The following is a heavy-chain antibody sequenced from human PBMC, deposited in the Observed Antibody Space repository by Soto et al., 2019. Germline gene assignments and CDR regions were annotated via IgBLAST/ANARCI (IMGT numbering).Heavy chain of an antibody. Sequence: GGSLRLSCAASGFTFSSYSMNWVRQAPGKGLEWVSSISSSSSYIYYADSVKGRFTISRDNAKNSLYLQMNSLRAEDTAVYYCARERNDYGDYGSAFDIWGQGTMVTVSS. J-gene: IGHJ3*02. CDR3: ARERNDYGDYGSAFDI. V-gene: IGHV3-21*01. CDR2: ISSSSSYI. D-gene: IGHD4-17*01. CDR1: GFTFSSYS.